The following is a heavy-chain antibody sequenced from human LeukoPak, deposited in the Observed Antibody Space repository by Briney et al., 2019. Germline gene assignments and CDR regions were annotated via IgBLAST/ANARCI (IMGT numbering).Heavy chain of an antibody. Sequence: ASVKVSCKASGYTFTSYGISWVRQAPGQGLEWMGWINPNSGGTNYAQKFQGRVAMTRDTSISTAYMELSRLRSDDTAVYYCARDLEEDIVVVVAATIFYWGQGTLVTVSS. J-gene: IGHJ4*02. CDR1: GYTFTSYG. D-gene: IGHD2-15*01. V-gene: IGHV1-2*02. CDR3: ARDLEEDIVVVVAATIFY. CDR2: INPNSGGT.